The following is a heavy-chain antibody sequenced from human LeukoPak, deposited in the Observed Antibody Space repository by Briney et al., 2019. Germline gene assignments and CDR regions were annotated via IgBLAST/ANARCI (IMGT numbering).Heavy chain of an antibody. Sequence: PSQTLSLTCTVSGGSISSGDYYWSWIRQPPGKGLEWIGEINYSGSTNYNPSLKSRVTISVDTSKNQFSLKLSSVTAADTAVYYCARGVCSGGSCYSEWNYWGQGTLVTVSS. CDR3: ARGVCSGGSCYSEWNY. CDR2: INYSGST. CDR1: GGSISSGDYY. J-gene: IGHJ4*02. D-gene: IGHD2-15*01. V-gene: IGHV4-30-4*01.